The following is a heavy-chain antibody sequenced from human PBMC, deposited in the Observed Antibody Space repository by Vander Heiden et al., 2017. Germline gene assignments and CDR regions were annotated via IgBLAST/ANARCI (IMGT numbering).Heavy chain of an antibody. Sequence: QVQLVESGGGVVQPGRSLRLSCAASGFPFSSYAMHWVRQAPGKGLEWVAVISYDGSNKYYADSVKGRFTISRDNSKNTLYLQMNSLRAEDTAVYYCARARGYSYGRFDYWGQGTLVTVSS. D-gene: IGHD5-18*01. V-gene: IGHV3-30-3*01. J-gene: IGHJ4*02. CDR3: ARARGYSYGRFDY. CDR2: ISYDGSNK. CDR1: GFPFSSYA.